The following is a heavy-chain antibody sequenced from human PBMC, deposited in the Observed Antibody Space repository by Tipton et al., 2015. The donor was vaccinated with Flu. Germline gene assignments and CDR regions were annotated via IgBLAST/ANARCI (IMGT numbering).Heavy chain of an antibody. V-gene: IGHV4-34*01. CDR3: ARLHRYGSGWGGYFDL. CDR1: GGSFSEYN. Sequence: TLSLTCAVYGGSFSEYNWGWVRQSPGTGLEWIGEIRPSGSTNYSPSLKSRVTMSEDTSKNQFSLRLNAVTSADTAVYYCARLHRYGSGWGGYFDLWGRGTLVTVSS. CDR2: IRPSGST. J-gene: IGHJ2*01. D-gene: IGHD6-19*01.